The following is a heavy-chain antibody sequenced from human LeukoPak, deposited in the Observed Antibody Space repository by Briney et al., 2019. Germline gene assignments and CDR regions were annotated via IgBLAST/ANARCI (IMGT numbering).Heavy chain of an antibody. CDR2: IYYSGST. D-gene: IGHD5-18*01. CDR1: GGSISSGDYY. J-gene: IGHJ4*02. CDR3: ASLSSNTAMPPVFVY. V-gene: IGHV4-30-4*01. Sequence: PSETLSLTCTVSGGSISSGDYYWSWIRQPPGKGLEWIGYIYYSGSTYYNPSLKSRVTISVDTSKNQFSLKLSSVTAADTAVYYCASLSSNTAMPPVFVYWGQGTLVTVSS.